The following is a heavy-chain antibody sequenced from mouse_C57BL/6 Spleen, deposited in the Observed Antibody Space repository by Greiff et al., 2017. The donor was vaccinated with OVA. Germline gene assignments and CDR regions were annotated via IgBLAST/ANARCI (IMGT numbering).Heavy chain of an antibody. V-gene: IGHV2-6*01. CDR1: GFSLTSSG. Sequence: VQLQESGPGLVAPSQSLSITCTVSGFSLTSSGVDWVRQSPGQGLEWLGVIWGVGSTNYNSAPKSRLSISKDNSKIQVFLKMSILQSDDTAMYYCASAGYEDAMDYWGQATSVTVSS. CDR3: ASAGYEDAMDY. J-gene: IGHJ4*01. CDR2: IWGVGST. D-gene: IGHD1-2*01.